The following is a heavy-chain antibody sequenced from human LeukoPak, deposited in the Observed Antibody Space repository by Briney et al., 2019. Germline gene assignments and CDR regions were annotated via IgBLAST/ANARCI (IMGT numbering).Heavy chain of an antibody. Sequence: GASVKVSCKASGYTFTSYGISWVRQAPGQGLEWMGWISAYNGNTNYAQKLQGRVTMTTDTSTSTAYMELRSLRSDDTAVYYCARGERKKVATILFDYWGQGTQVTVSS. CDR1: GYTFTSYG. V-gene: IGHV1-18*04. J-gene: IGHJ4*02. CDR3: ARGERKKVATILFDY. CDR2: ISAYNGNT. D-gene: IGHD5-12*01.